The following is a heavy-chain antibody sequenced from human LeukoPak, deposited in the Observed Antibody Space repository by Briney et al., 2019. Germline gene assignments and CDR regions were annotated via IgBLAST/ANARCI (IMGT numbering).Heavy chain of an antibody. CDR2: INHSGYT. Sequence: SETLSLTCAVSGVPFSNYYWSWVRQSPRQGLEWIGEINHSGYTNYNPSLKSRVTISVDTSKNQFSLKLSSVTAADTAVYYCARFGSGYYYYYYMDVWGKGTTVTVSS. CDR3: ARFGSGYYYYYYMDV. V-gene: IGHV4-34*01. CDR1: GVPFSNYY. J-gene: IGHJ6*03. D-gene: IGHD3-3*01.